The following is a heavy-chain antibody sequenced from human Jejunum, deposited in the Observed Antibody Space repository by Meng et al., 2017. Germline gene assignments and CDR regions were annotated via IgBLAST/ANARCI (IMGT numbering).Heavy chain of an antibody. V-gene: IGHV4-4*02. CDR2: IYHTGTP. CDR3: ARDLLGPAIAATGWFDP. D-gene: IGHD6-13*01. J-gene: IGHJ5*02. Sequence: GQLPGSGPGLVKPSGTLSLTCAVSGASISDSNWWSWVRQPPGKGLEWIGEIYHTGTPNYNPSLKSRVTMSLDKSKNQFSLELTSVTAADTAVYYCARDLLGPAIAATGWFDPWGQGTLVTVSS. CDR1: GASISDSNW.